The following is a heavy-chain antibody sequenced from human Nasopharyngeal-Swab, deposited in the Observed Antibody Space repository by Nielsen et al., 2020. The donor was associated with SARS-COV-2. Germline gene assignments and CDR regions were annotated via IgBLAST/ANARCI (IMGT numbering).Heavy chain of an antibody. Sequence: GGSLRLSCAASGFTFSSYAMHWVRQAPGKGLEWVSAISGSGGSTYYADSVKGRFTISRDNSKNTLYLQMNSLRAEDTAVYYCAKDGMVRGAFDIWGQGTMVTVSS. CDR2: ISGSGGST. V-gene: IGHV3-23*01. CDR1: GFTFSSYA. CDR3: AKDGMVRGAFDI. J-gene: IGHJ3*02. D-gene: IGHD5-18*01.